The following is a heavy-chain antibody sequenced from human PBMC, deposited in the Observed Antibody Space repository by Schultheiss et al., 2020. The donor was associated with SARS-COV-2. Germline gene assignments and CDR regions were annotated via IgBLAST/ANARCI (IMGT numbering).Heavy chain of an antibody. D-gene: IGHD3-10*01. J-gene: IGHJ6*02. CDR2: IYYSGST. CDR1: GGSISSYY. V-gene: IGHV4-59*04. CDR3: ARGPVTMVRGVIDYYYYYYGMDV. Sequence: SETLSLTCTVSGGSISSYYWSWIRQHPGKGLEWIGSIYYSGSTYYNPSLKSRVTMSVDTSKNQFSLKLSSVTAADTAVYYCARGPVTMVRGVIDYYYYYYGMDVWGQGTTVTVSS.